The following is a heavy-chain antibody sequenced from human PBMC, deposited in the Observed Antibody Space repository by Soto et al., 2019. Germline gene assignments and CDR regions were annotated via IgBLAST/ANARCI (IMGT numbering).Heavy chain of an antibody. D-gene: IGHD2-15*01. CDR1: GGSVESSSC. J-gene: IGHJ6*02. V-gene: IGHV4-4*02. CDR3: VRSVPAATWAYNGMDV. Sequence: SETLSLTCAVSGGSVESSSCWSWARQAPGKGLEWIGEIYHSGTFNYNPSLASRVSVSVDKSTNQFSLNLNSVTAADTAVYYCVRSVPAATWAYNGMDVWGQGTTVTVSS. CDR2: IYHSGTF.